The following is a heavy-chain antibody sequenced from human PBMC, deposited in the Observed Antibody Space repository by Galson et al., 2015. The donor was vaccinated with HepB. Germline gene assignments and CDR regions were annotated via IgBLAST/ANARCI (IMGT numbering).Heavy chain of an antibody. V-gene: IGHV3-30*18. D-gene: IGHD3-22*01. Sequence: SLRLSCAASGFTFSSYGMHWVRQAPGKGLEWVAVISYDGSNKYYADSVKGRFTISRDNSKNTLYLQMNSLRAEDTAVYYCAKDPSGSGYYGYWGQGTLVTVSS. CDR3: AKDPSGSGYYGY. CDR2: ISYDGSNK. CDR1: GFTFSSYG. J-gene: IGHJ4*02.